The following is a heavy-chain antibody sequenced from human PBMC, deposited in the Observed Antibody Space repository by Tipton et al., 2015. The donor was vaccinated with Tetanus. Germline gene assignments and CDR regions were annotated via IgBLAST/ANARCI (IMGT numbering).Heavy chain of an antibody. CDR3: ARSADNWFDP. CDR2: IYSYSGST. CDR1: GGSISSGTYY. Sequence: GLVKPSETLSLTCTVSGGSISSGTYYWSWIRQPPGQGLEWVGSIYSYSGSTFQNPSLKSRVTISLDTSKNEFSLKVKSVTAADTAVYFCARSADNWFDPWGPGILVTVSS. V-gene: IGHV4-39*07. J-gene: IGHJ5*02.